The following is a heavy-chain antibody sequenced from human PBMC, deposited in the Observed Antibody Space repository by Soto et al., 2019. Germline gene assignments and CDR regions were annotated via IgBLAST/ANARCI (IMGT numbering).Heavy chain of an antibody. J-gene: IGHJ6*02. CDR1: GFTFSSYG. Sequence: PGGSLRLSCAASGFTFSSYGMHWVRQAPGKGLEWVAVISYDGSNKYYADSVKGRFTISRDNSKNTLYLQMNSLRAEDTAVYYCAKNLVRAVTTVSYYYYGMDVWGQGTTVTVSS. V-gene: IGHV3-30*18. CDR2: ISYDGSNK. CDR3: AKNLVRAVTTVSYYYYGMDV. D-gene: IGHD4-17*01.